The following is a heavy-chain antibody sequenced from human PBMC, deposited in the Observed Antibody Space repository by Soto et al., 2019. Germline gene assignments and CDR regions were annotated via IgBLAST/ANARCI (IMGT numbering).Heavy chain of an antibody. CDR3: ARHGSGSYYNSDAFDI. Sequence: GESLKISCKGSGYSFTSYWIGWVRQMPGKGLEWMGIIYPGDSDTRYSPSFQGQVTISADKSISTAYLQWSSLKASDTAMYYCARHGSGSYYNSDAFDIWAKGQWSPSPQ. CDR2: IYPGDSDT. V-gene: IGHV5-51*01. CDR1: GYSFTSYW. J-gene: IGHJ3*02. D-gene: IGHD3-10*01.